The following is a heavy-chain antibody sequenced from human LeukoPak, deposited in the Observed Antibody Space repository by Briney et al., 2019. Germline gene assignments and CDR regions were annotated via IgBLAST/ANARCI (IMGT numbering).Heavy chain of an antibody. Sequence: SVKVSCKASGGTFSSYAISWVRQAPGQGLEWMGGIIPIFGTANYAQKFQGRVTITADESTSTAYMELSRLRSDDTAVYYCARVISGWYFYWGQGTLVTVSS. CDR2: IIPIFGTA. CDR1: GGTFSSYA. CDR3: ARVISGWYFY. V-gene: IGHV1-69*01. D-gene: IGHD6-19*01. J-gene: IGHJ4*02.